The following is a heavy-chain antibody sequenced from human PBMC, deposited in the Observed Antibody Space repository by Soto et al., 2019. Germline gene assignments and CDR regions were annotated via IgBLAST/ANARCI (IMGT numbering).Heavy chain of an antibody. D-gene: IGHD3-9*01. J-gene: IGHJ4*02. CDR1: GYTLAELS. Sequence: ASVKVSCKASGYTLAELSMHWVRQAPGKGLEWVGGFDPEDGETIYAQKFQGRVTMTEDTSSHTAYIELRSLRSEDTAVYYCATGRYFDWLLTDYWGRGTLVTVSS. V-gene: IGHV1-24*01. CDR3: ATGRYFDWLLTDY. CDR2: FDPEDGET.